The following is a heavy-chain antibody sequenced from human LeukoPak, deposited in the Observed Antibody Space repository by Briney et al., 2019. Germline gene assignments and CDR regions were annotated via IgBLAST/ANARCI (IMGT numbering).Heavy chain of an antibody. D-gene: IGHD3-22*01. Sequence: PSETLSLTCAVYGGSFSGYYWSWIRQPPGKGLEWIGYIYYSGSTNYNPSLKSRVTISVDTSKNQFSLKLSSVTAADTAVYYCARKVARGDYYGSSGSRENYFDYWGQGTLVTVSS. CDR3: ARKVARGDYYGSSGSRENYFDY. CDR2: IYYSGST. V-gene: IGHV4-59*08. J-gene: IGHJ4*02. CDR1: GGSFSGYY.